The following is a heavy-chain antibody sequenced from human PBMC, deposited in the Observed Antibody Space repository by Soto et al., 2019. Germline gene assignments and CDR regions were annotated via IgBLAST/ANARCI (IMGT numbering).Heavy chain of an antibody. CDR2: IIPILGIA. CDR3: ARADCSSTSCPNAFDI. Sequence: GASLKLSCKASGGTFSSYTISWVRQAPGQGLEWMGRIIPILGIANYAQKFQGRVTITADKSTSTAYMELSSLRSEDTAVYYCARADCSSTSCPNAFDIWGQGTMVTVSS. D-gene: IGHD2-2*01. J-gene: IGHJ3*02. CDR1: GGTFSSYT. V-gene: IGHV1-69*02.